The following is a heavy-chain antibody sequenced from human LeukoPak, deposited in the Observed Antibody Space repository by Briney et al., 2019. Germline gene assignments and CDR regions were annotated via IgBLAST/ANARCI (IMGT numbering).Heavy chain of an antibody. D-gene: IGHD2-15*01. J-gene: IGHJ4*02. V-gene: IGHV4-39*01. CDR3: ARGDIVTVPSANFDC. CDR2: IFYSGIT. CDR1: GCSIRTNSYY. Sequence: SETLSLTCFVSGCSIRTNSYYWGWVRQPPGKGLEWIGTIFYSGITYYNPSLRSRVSISVDTSKNQFSLKLFSVTAVDTAVYYRARGDIVTVPSANFDCWGQGTLVTVSS.